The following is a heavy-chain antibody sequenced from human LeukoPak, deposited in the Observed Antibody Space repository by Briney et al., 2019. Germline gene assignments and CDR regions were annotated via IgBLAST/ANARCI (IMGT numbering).Heavy chain of an antibody. Sequence: GGSLRLSCAASGFTFSSYWMYWVRQAPGKGLVWVSRINSDGSSTSYADSVKGRFTISRDNATNTLCLQMNSLRAEDTAVYYCARGRGAVAGTDYWGQGTLVTVSS. J-gene: IGHJ4*02. D-gene: IGHD6-19*01. CDR3: ARGRGAVAGTDY. V-gene: IGHV3-74*01. CDR2: INSDGSST. CDR1: GFTFSSYW.